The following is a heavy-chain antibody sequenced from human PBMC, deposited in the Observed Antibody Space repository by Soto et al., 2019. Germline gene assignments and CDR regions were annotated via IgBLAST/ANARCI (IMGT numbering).Heavy chain of an antibody. CDR1: GDTFTSYY. J-gene: IGHJ4*02. CDR3: ARDLGYCTKGVCYTSAQHY. Sequence: GASVKVSCKAPGDTFTSYYLNWVRQAPGEGLEWMGIINPSGGSTSYAQKFQGRVTMTRDTSTSTVYMELSSLRSEDTAVYYCARDLGYCTKGVCYTSAQHYWGQGTLVTVSS. CDR2: INPSGGST. V-gene: IGHV1-46*01. D-gene: IGHD2-8*01.